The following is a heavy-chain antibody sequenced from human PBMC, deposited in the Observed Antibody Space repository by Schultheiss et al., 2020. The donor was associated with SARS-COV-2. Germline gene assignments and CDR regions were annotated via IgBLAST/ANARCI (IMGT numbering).Heavy chain of an antibody. D-gene: IGHD2-2*01. Sequence: ASVKVSCKASGYTFISYGISWVRQAPGQGLEWMGWISTHNGNTNYAQKFQGRVTMTRDTSISTAYMELSRLRSDDTAVYYCARGLGYCSSTSCYPFDYWGQGTLVTVSS. CDR1: GYTFISYG. J-gene: IGHJ4*02. V-gene: IGHV1-18*01. CDR3: ARGLGYCSSTSCYPFDY. CDR2: ISTHNGNT.